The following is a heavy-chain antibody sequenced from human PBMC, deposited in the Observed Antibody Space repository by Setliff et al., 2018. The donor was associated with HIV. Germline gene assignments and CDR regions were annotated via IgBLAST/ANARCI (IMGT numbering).Heavy chain of an antibody. CDR2: IYSGGST. V-gene: IGHV3-53*01. J-gene: IGHJ4*02. Sequence: PGGSLRLSCAASGFTVSSNYMSWVRQAPGKGLEWVSVIYSGGSTYYADSVKGRFTIYRDNAKNSLYLQMNSLRVEDTAVYYCATDCAVVGGTGSLDSWGQGTLVTVSS. D-gene: IGHD1-26*01. CDR1: GFTVSSNY. CDR3: ATDCAVVGGTGSLDS.